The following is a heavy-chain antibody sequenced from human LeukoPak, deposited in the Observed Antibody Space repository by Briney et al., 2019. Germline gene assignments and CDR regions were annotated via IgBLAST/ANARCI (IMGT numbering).Heavy chain of an antibody. CDR3: ARDLGIVGPTATIFDY. CDR1: GFTFSSYW. Sequence: GGSLRLSCAASGFTFSSYWMHWVRHAPGKGLVWVSRINSDGSSTSYADSVKGRFTISRDNAKNTLYLQMNSLRAEDTAVYYCARDLGIVGPTATIFDYWGQGTLVTVSS. D-gene: IGHD1-26*01. V-gene: IGHV3-74*01. J-gene: IGHJ4*02. CDR2: INSDGSST.